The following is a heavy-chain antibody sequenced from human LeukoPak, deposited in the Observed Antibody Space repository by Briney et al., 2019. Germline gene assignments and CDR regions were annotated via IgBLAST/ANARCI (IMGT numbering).Heavy chain of an antibody. Sequence: SQTLSLTCTVSGGSISSGSYYWSWIRQPAGKGLEWIGRIYTSGSTNYNPSLKSRVTISVDTSKNQFSLKLSSVTAADTAVYYCARHSYDSSGYYFFFDYWGQGTLVTVSS. V-gene: IGHV4-61*02. J-gene: IGHJ4*02. CDR3: ARHSYDSSGYYFFFDY. D-gene: IGHD3-22*01. CDR2: IYTSGST. CDR1: GGSISSGSYY.